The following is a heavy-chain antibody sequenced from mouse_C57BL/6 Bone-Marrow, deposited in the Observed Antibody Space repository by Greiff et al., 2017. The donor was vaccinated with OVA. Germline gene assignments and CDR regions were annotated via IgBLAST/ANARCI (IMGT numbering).Heavy chain of an antibody. V-gene: IGHV1-69*01. Sequence: QVQLQQPGAELVMPGASVKLSCKASGYTFTSYWMHWVKQRPGQGLEWIGEIDPSDSYTNYNQKFKGKSTLTVDKSSSTAYMQLSILTSEDSAVYYCARLPFAYWGQGTLVTVSA. J-gene: IGHJ3*01. CDR3: ARLPFAY. CDR1: GYTFTSYW. CDR2: IDPSDSYT.